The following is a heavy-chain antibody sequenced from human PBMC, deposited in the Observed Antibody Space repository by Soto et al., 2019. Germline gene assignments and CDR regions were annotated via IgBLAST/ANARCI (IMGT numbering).Heavy chain of an antibody. D-gene: IGHD2-2*02. CDR2: IIPIFGTA. CDR3: ARYRPSIVVVPAAIVDYYGMDV. CDR1: GGTFSSYA. V-gene: IGHV1-69*01. J-gene: IGHJ6*02. Sequence: QVQLVQSGAEVKKPGSSVKVSCKASGGTFSSYAISWVRQAPGQGLEWMGGIIPIFGTANYAQKFQGRVTITADESKSTAYMELSSLRSEDKAVYYCARYRPSIVVVPAAIVDYYGMDVWGQGTTVTVSS.